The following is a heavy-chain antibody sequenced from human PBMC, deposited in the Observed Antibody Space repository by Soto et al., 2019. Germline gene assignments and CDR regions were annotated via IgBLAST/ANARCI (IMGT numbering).Heavy chain of an antibody. CDR2: ISYDGSNK. V-gene: IGHV3-30-3*01. CDR3: ERSPCSSTRCHTLDV. CDR1: GFTFSSYA. D-gene: IGHD2-2*01. J-gene: IGHJ6*02. Sequence: GGSLRLSCAASGFTFSSYAMHWVRQAPGKGLEWVAVISYDGSNKYYADSVKGRFTISRDNSKNTLYLQMNSLRAEDTAVYYCERSPCSSTRCHTLDVWGQGTKVTVYS.